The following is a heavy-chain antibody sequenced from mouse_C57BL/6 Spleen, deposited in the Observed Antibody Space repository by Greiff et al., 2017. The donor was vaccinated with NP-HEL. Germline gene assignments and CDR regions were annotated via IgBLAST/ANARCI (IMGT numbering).Heavy chain of an antibody. CDR1: GYAFSSYW. CDR2: IYPGDGDT. V-gene: IGHV1-80*01. Sequence: VQLQQSGASVKISCKASGYAFSSYWMNWVKQRPGKGLEWIGQIYPGDGDTNYNGKFKGKATLTADKSSSTAYMQLSSLTSEDSAVYFCAKPSNYGFAYWGQGTLVTVSA. CDR3: AKPSNYGFAY. D-gene: IGHD2-5*01. J-gene: IGHJ3*01.